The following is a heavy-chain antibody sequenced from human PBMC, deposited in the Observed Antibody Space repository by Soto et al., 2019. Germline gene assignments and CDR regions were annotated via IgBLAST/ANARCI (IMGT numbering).Heavy chain of an antibody. D-gene: IGHD3-3*01. J-gene: IGHJ5*02. CDR2: IYNSGIT. Sequence: PSETLSLTCTVSGGSISSGDYSWSWVRQSPGKGLEWIGHIYNSGITYYNPSLKSRVVISIDTSRNQFSLGLNSLTAADRAVYFCARDVTVFGLVSRFWFDPWGQGTVVTVSS. CDR3: ARDVTVFGLVSRFWFDP. V-gene: IGHV4-30-4*01. CDR1: GGSISSGDYS.